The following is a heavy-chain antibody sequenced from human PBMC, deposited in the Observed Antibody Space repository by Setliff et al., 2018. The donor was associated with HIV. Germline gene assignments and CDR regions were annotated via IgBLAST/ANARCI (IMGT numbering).Heavy chain of an antibody. CDR3: ARGMLRSSWYAHHDAFDI. D-gene: IGHD6-13*01. CDR2: IYHSVTT. V-gene: IGHV4-59*11. CDR1: GDSINTQY. J-gene: IGHJ3*02. Sequence: KPSETLSLTCTISGDSINTQYWSWIRQPPGKGLEWIGTIYHSVTTNYNPSLKSRVTISTDTSKNQFSLNVRSVTAADTAVYYCARGMLRSSWYAHHDAFDIWGQGTMVTVSS.